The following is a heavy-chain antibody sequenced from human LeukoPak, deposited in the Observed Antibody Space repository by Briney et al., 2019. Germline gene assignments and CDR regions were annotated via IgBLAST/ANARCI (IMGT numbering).Heavy chain of an antibody. CDR3: ARNRRWHNDRYYYYYYMDV. Sequence: SVKVSCKASGGTFSSYAISWVRQAPGQELEWMGGIIPIFGTANYAQKFQGRVTITADESTSTAYMELSSLRSEDTAVYYCARNRRWHNDRYYYYYYMDVWGKGTTVTVSS. CDR1: GGTFSSYA. CDR2: IIPIFGTA. J-gene: IGHJ6*03. V-gene: IGHV1-69*13. D-gene: IGHD2-15*01.